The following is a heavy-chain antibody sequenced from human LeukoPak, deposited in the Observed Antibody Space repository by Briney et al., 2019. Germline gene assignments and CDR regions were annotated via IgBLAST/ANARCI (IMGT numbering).Heavy chain of an antibody. J-gene: IGHJ4*02. V-gene: IGHV4-61*01. D-gene: IGHD6-19*01. CDR1: GGSVSSGSYY. Sequence: PSETLSLTCTVSGGSVSSGSYYWSWIRQPPGKGLEWIGYIYYSGSTKYNPSLKSRVTMSVDTSKNQFSLKLSSVTAADTAVYYCAREPVAGHFDYWGQGTRVTVSS. CDR2: IYYSGST. CDR3: AREPVAGHFDY.